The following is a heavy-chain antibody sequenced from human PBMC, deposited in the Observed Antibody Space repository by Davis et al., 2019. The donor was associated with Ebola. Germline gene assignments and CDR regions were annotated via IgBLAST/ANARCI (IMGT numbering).Heavy chain of an antibody. CDR2: IYSGGST. J-gene: IGHJ4*02. CDR3: AKEEIVVVITTGIDY. D-gene: IGHD3-22*01. V-gene: IGHV3-53*01. Sequence: PGGSLRLSCAASGFTVSSNYMSWVRQAPGKGLEWVSVIYSGGSTYYADSVKGRFTISRDNSKNTLYLQMNSLRAEDTAVYYCAKEEIVVVITTGIDYWGQGTLVTVSS. CDR1: GFTVSSNY.